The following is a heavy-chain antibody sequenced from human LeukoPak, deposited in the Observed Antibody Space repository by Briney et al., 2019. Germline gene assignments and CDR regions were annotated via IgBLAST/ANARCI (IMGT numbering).Heavy chain of an antibody. CDR3: ARGIGSQLRSGWFDP. Sequence: PGRSLRLSCAASGFTVSSNYMSWVRQAPGKGLEWVSVIYSGGNTYYADSVEGRFTISRDNSKNTLSLQMNSLRAEDTAVYYCARGIGSQLRSGWFDPWGQGTLVTVSS. D-gene: IGHD3-3*01. J-gene: IGHJ5*02. CDR1: GFTVSSNY. CDR2: IYSGGNT. V-gene: IGHV3-66*01.